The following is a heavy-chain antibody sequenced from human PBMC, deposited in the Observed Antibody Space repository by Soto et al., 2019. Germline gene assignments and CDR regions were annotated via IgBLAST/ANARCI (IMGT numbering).Heavy chain of an antibody. Sequence: PSETLSLTCTVSGGCISSYYWSWIRQPPGKGLEWIGYIYYSGSTNYNPSLKSRVTISVDTSKNQFSLKLSSVTAADTAVYYCARTTLPGYSSSWYSYYYGMDVWGQGTTVTVSS. CDR3: ARTTLPGYSSSWYSYYYGMDV. J-gene: IGHJ6*02. CDR2: IYYSGST. D-gene: IGHD6-13*01. V-gene: IGHV4-59*01. CDR1: GGCISSYY.